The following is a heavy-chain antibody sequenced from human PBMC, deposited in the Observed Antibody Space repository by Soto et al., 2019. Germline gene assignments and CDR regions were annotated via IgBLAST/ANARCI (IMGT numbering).Heavy chain of an antibody. CDR1: GFTFSSYW. CDR2: IKQDGSEK. V-gene: IGHV3-7*02. Sequence: GGSLRLSCAASGFTFSSYWMSWVRQAPGKGLEWVANIKQDGSEKYYVDSVKGRFTISRDNAKNSLYLQMNSLRAEDTAVYYCASLVVVPAAMPGHWGQGTLVTVSS. CDR3: ASLVVVPAAMPGH. D-gene: IGHD2-2*01. J-gene: IGHJ4*02.